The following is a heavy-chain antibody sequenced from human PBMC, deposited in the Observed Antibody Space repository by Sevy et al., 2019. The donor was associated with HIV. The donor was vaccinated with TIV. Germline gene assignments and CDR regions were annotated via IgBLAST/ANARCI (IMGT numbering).Heavy chain of an antibody. CDR3: AKGRGVVVPAAPSYYYYYGMDV. J-gene: IGHJ6*02. Sequence: GGSLRLSCAASGFTFSSYDMSWVRQAPGKGLEWVSAISSSGGSTYYADSVKGRFTISRDNSKNTLYLQMNSLRAEDTAVYYCAKGRGVVVPAAPSYYYYYGMDVWGQGTTVTVSS. V-gene: IGHV3-23*01. D-gene: IGHD2-2*01. CDR1: GFTFSSYD. CDR2: ISSSGGST.